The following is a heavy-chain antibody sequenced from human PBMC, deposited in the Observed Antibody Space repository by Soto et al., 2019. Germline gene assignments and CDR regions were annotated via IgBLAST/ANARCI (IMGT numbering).Heavy chain of an antibody. J-gene: IGHJ4*02. Sequence: QVQLVESGGGVVHPGRSLRLSCAASGFTFGDYTMHWVRQAPGKGLEWVALISDDGSQEYYADPVKGRFTISRDSSKNTLYLQINSLRNEDTAVYHCTGAKSSSWHNVAYWGQGTLVTVSS. CDR3: TGAKSSSWHNVAY. V-gene: IGHV3-30*04. CDR1: GFTFGDYT. CDR2: ISDDGSQE. D-gene: IGHD6-13*01.